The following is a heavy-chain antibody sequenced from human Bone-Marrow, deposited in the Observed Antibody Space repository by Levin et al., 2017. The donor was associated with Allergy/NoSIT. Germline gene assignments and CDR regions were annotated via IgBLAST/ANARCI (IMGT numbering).Heavy chain of an antibody. V-gene: IGHV3-9*01. Sequence: SLKISCAASGFTFDDYPMHWVRQTPGKGLEWVAGISWNGNTIVYADSVKGRFTISRDNAKNALYVQMNSLRTEDTALYYCVKGGLYDFWSGYFYWGQGVLVTVSS. CDR2: ISWNGNTI. CDR1: GFTFDDYP. J-gene: IGHJ4*02. CDR3: VKGGLYDFWSGYFY. D-gene: IGHD3-3*01.